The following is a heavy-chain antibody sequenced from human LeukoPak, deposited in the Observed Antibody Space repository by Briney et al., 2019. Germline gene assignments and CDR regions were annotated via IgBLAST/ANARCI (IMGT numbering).Heavy chain of an antibody. D-gene: IGHD6-19*01. J-gene: IGHJ4*02. Sequence: GGSLRLSCAASGFTFNNYAMSWVRQAPGKGLEWVSTISGGGGSTYYADSVKGRFTISRDNSKNTLYLQMNSLRAEDTAVYYCAKGPHAVAGPGFDYWGQGTLVTVSS. CDR1: GFTFNNYA. CDR2: ISGGGGST. V-gene: IGHV3-23*01. CDR3: AKGPHAVAGPGFDY.